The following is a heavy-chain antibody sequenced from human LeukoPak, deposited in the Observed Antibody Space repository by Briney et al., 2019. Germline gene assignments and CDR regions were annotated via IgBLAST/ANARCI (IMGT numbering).Heavy chain of an antibody. J-gene: IGHJ5*02. V-gene: IGHV4-30-2*01. CDR3: ARANCGGDCFTNWFDP. Sequence: SETLSPTCAVSGGSISSGGYSWSWIRQPPGEGLEWSGYIYHSGSTYYNPSLKSRVTISVDRSKNQFSLKLSSVTAADTAVYYCARANCGGDCFTNWFDPWGQGTLVTVSS. CDR1: GGSISSGGYS. CDR2: IYHSGST. D-gene: IGHD2-21*02.